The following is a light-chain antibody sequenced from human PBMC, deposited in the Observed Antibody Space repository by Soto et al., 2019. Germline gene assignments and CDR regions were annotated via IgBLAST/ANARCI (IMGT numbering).Light chain of an antibody. Sequence: QSVLTRPPSASGTPGQRVTISCSGSSSNIGTNYVYWYQQIPGTAPKLLIYRNNQRPSGVPDRFSGSQSGTSASLAISGVRSEDEADYYCAAWDDSLSAWVFGGGTKLTVL. V-gene: IGLV1-47*01. CDR1: SSNIGTNY. CDR2: RNN. CDR3: AAWDDSLSAWV. J-gene: IGLJ3*02.